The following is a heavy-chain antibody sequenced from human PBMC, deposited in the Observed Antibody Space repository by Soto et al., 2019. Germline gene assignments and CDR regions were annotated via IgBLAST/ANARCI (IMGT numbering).Heavy chain of an antibody. CDR1: GFTFSSYA. V-gene: IGHV3-23*01. Sequence: GGSLRLSCAASGFTFSSYAMSWVRQAPGKGLEWVSAISGSGSSTYYADSVKGRFTISIDHSKKTLYLQMNSLRAEDTAVYYCARDYYDSSGYPNYFDYWGQGTLVTVSS. D-gene: IGHD3-22*01. CDR2: ISGSGSST. CDR3: ARDYYDSSGYPNYFDY. J-gene: IGHJ4*02.